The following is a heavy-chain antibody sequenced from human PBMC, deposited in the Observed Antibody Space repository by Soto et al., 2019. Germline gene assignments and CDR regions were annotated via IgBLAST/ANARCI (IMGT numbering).Heavy chain of an antibody. J-gene: IGHJ3*02. CDR1: GFTFTRYA. CDR3: AKDPNGDYIGGFDM. Sequence: PGGSVRLSCAASGFTFTRYAMSWVRQAPGKGLEWVSGVGATGSNIHYADSVRGRFTISRDISKNTLYLQMNSLRVDDTAVYYCAKDPNGDYIGGFDMLGQGTMVTVSS. V-gene: IGHV3-23*01. CDR2: VGATGSNI. D-gene: IGHD4-17*01.